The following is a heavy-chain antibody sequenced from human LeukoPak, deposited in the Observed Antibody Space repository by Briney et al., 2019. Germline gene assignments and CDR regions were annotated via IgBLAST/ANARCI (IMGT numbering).Heavy chain of an antibody. V-gene: IGHV3-66*01. Sequence: GGSLRLSCAASGFTFSSYGMSWVRQAPGKGLEWVSVIYSGGSTYYADSVKGRFTISRDNSKNTLYLQMNSLRAEDTAVYYCARATYDHFDYWGQGTLVTVSS. CDR3: ARATYDHFDY. J-gene: IGHJ4*02. CDR1: GFTFSSYG. CDR2: IYSGGST. D-gene: IGHD5-12*01.